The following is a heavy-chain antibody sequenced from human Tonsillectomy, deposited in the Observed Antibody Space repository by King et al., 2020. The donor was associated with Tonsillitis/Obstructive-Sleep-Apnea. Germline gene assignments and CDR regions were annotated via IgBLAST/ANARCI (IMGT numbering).Heavy chain of an antibody. J-gene: IGHJ3*02. D-gene: IGHD2-21*01. V-gene: IGHV3-21*01. Sequence: VQLVESGGGLVKPGGSLRLSCAASGFTFSSYSINWVRQAPGKGLEWVSSISSSSSYIYDADSVKGRFTISRDNAKNSLYLQMNSLRAEDTAVYYCASPYPLAYCGGDCYSTAFDIWGQGTMVTVSS. CDR3: ASPYPLAYCGGDCYSTAFDI. CDR1: GFTFSSYS. CDR2: ISSSSSYI.